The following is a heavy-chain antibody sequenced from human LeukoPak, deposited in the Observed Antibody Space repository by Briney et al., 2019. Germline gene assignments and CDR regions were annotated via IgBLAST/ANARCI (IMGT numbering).Heavy chain of an antibody. CDR1: GGSFSGYY. J-gene: IGHJ5*02. V-gene: IGHV4-34*01. CDR3: AGYYGSGSRNGRWFDP. CDR2: INHSGST. Sequence: SETLSLTCAVYGGSFSGYYWSWIPQPPGKGLEWIGEINHSGSTNYNPSLKSRVTISVDTSKNQFSLKLSSVTAADTAVYYCAGYYGSGSRNGRWFDPWGQGTLVTVSS. D-gene: IGHD3-10*01.